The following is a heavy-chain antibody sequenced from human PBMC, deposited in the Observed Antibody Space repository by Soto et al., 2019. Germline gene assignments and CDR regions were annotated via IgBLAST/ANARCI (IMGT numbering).Heavy chain of an antibody. Sequence: ASETLSLTCTVSGGSISSYYWSWIRQPPGKGLEWIGYIYYSGSTNYNPSLKSRVTISVDTSKNQFSLKLSSVTAADTAVYYCAREGSGYDAGDYYYYVDVWGKGTTVTVSS. CDR1: GGSISSYY. J-gene: IGHJ6*03. CDR2: IYYSGST. V-gene: IGHV4-59*01. D-gene: IGHD5-12*01. CDR3: AREGSGYDAGDYYYYVDV.